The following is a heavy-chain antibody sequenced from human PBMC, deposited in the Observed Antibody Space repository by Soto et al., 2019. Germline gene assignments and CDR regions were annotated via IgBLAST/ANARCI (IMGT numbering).Heavy chain of an antibody. CDR1: GFTVSTTY. CDR3: ATWSWALPGENIYGYLDS. D-gene: IGHD5-18*01. CDR2: IYSGGDT. V-gene: IGHV3-66*01. J-gene: IGHJ4*02. Sequence: GGSLRLSCAASGFTVSTTYMTWVRQAPGQGLEWVSLIYSGGDTYYPDSVQGRFTISRDNSKNTVYLQMNSLRAEDTAVYYCATWSWALPGENIYGYLDSWGQGTLVTVSS.